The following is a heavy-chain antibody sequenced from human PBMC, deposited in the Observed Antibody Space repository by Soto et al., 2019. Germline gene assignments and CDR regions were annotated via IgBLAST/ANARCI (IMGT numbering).Heavy chain of an antibody. D-gene: IGHD2-15*01. CDR2: ITHGGST. CDR1: GLSFSSYS. J-gene: IGHJ6*02. V-gene: IGHV4-34*01. Sequence: WETLSLTCGVYGLSFSSYSWTWLRQSPGKGLEWLGEITHGGSTDYNPALKRRLVMSVGTSKNQFSLMVTSVTAADAAVYFCGRARFDARGHIYSGSDFWGQGTTVTVSS. CDR3: GRARFDARGHIYSGSDF.